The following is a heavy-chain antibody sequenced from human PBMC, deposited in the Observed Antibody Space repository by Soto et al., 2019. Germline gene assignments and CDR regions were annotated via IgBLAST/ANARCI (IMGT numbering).Heavy chain of an antibody. CDR3: ARAYPRYVYSSSPVGGMDV. Sequence: GASVKVSCKASGGTFSSYAISWVRQAPGQGLEWMGGIIPIFGTANYAQKFQGRVTITADESTSTAYMELSSLRSEDTAVYYCARAYPRYVYSSSPVGGMDVWGQGTTVTVSS. V-gene: IGHV1-69*13. CDR1: GGTFSSYA. D-gene: IGHD6-6*01. J-gene: IGHJ6*02. CDR2: IIPIFGTA.